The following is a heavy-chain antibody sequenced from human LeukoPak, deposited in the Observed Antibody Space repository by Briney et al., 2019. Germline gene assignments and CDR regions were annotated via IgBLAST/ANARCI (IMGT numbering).Heavy chain of an antibody. J-gene: IGHJ6*02. CDR2: IYYSGST. Sequence: PSETLSLTCTVSGGSISSYYWSWIRQPPGKGLEWIGYIYYSGSTNYNPSLKSRVTLSVDTSKNQFSLKLSSVTAADTAVYYCARVTSSWYGMTYYYYGMDVWGQGTTVTVSS. V-gene: IGHV4-59*01. CDR1: GGSISSYY. CDR3: ARVTSSWYGMTYYYYGMDV. D-gene: IGHD6-13*01.